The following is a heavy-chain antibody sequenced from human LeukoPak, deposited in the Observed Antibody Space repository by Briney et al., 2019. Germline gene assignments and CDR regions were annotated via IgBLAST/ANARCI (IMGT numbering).Heavy chain of an antibody. CDR1: GFTFSSYS. V-gene: IGHV3-48*02. CDR3: ARDHDYAFDY. Sequence: GGSLRLSCVASGFTFSSYSMNGVRQAPGKGLEWVSYISSSSSFIFYADSVKGRFTISRDNAKNSLHLQMNSLRDEDTAVYYCARDHDYAFDYWGQGSLVTVPS. CDR2: ISSSSSFI. J-gene: IGHJ4*02. D-gene: IGHD5-12*01.